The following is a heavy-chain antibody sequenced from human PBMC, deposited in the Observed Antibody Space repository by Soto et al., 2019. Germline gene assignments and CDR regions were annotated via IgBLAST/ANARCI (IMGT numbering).Heavy chain of an antibody. CDR1: GFTFSSYS. D-gene: IGHD1-7*01. CDR3: ARVSPGTNSLYFDY. Sequence: GGSLRLSCAASGFTFSSYSMNWVRQAPGKGLEWVSSISSSSSYIYYADSVKGRFTISRDNAKNSLYLQMNSLRAEDTAVYYCARVSPGTNSLYFDYWGQGTLVTVSS. V-gene: IGHV3-21*01. CDR2: ISSSSSYI. J-gene: IGHJ4*02.